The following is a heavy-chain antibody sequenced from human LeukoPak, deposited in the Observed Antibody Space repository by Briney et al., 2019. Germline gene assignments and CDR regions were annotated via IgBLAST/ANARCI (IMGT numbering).Heavy chain of an antibody. CDR1: GFTFSDYY. CDR3: ARIGTDFWSGYFDY. CDR2: ISSSGSTI. Sequence: GGSLRLPCAASGFTFSDYYMSWIRQAPGKGREWVSYISSSGSTIYYADSVKGRFTISRDNAKNSLYLQMNSLRAEDTAVYYCARIGTDFWSGYFDYWGQGTLVTVSS. J-gene: IGHJ4*02. V-gene: IGHV3-11*01. D-gene: IGHD3-3*01.